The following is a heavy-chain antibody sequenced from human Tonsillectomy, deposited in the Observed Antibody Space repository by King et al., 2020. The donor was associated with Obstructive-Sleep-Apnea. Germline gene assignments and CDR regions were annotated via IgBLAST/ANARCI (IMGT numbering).Heavy chain of an antibody. V-gene: IGHV3-23*04. Sequence: VQLVESGGGLVQPGGSLRLSCAASGFTFSNYAMSWVRQAPGKGLEWVSTITGSGGGTYYADSVKGRFTISRDNSKNTLYLQMNSLRAEDTAVFYCANDPGWDILTGPPWADYWGQGSLVTVSS. D-gene: IGHD3-9*01. CDR3: ANDPGWDILTGPPWADY. J-gene: IGHJ4*02. CDR2: ITGSGGGT. CDR1: GFTFSNYA.